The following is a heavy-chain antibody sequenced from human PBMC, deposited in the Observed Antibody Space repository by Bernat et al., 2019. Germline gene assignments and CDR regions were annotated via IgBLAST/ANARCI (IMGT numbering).Heavy chain of an antibody. V-gene: IGHV3-7*03. CDR3: ARDPNYAALDI. CDR2: ISIDGTQI. CDR1: GFTFSTSW. Sequence: EVHLVESGGGLVQPGGSLRLSCSASGFTFSTSWMAWFRQAPGTGLEWVANISIDGTQIYSVDSVRCRFTMARDNAKNSLYLQMSSLRAEDTAVYYCARDPNYAALDIWGQGTMVTVSS. J-gene: IGHJ3*02. D-gene: IGHD5-24*01.